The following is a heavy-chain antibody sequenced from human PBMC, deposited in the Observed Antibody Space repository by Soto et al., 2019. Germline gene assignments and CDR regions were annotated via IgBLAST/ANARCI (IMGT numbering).Heavy chain of an antibody. CDR3: AREGDGAAASY. D-gene: IGHD6-25*01. CDR1: GGSISSYY. J-gene: IGHJ4*02. V-gene: IGHV4-59*01. Sequence: QVQLQESGPGLVKPSETLSLTCTVSGGSISSYYWSWIRQPPGKGLEWIGYIYYSGSTNYNPSLKSRVTISVDTSKNQFSLKLSSVTAADTAVYYCAREGDGAAASYWGQGTLVTVSS. CDR2: IYYSGST.